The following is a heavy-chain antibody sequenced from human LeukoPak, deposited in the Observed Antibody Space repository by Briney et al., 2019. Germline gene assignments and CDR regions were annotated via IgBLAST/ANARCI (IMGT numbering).Heavy chain of an antibody. CDR1: GGSNSSSSYY. CDR3: ARRLGYCSSTSCYAFDY. D-gene: IGHD2-2*03. J-gene: IGHJ4*02. CDR2: IYYSGST. Sequence: SETLSLTCTVSGGSNSSSSYYWGWIRQPPGKGLEWIGSIYYSGSTYYNPSLKSRVTISVDTSKNQFSLKLSSVTAADTAVYYCARRLGYCSSTSCYAFDYWGQGTLVTVSS. V-gene: IGHV4-39*01.